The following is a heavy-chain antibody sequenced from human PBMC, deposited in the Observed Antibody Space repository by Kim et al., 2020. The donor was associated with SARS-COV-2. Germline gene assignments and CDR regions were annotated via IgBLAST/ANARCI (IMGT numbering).Heavy chain of an antibody. CDR3: ARQPAVITFGELIVRPSYFDY. J-gene: IGHJ4*02. V-gene: IGHV4-39*01. D-gene: IGHD3-16*02. CDR2: IYYSGST. CDR1: GGSISSSSYY. Sequence: SETLSLTCTVSGGSISSSSYYWGWIRQPPGKGLEWIGSIYYSGSTYYNPSLKSRVTISVDTSKNQFSLKLNSVTAADTAVYYCARQPAVITFGELIVRPSYFDYWGQGTLVTVSS.